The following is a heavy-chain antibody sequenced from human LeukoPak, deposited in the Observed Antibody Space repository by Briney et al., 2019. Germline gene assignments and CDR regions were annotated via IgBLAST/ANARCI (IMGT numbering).Heavy chain of an antibody. V-gene: IGHV3-21*01. CDR3: ARDHDMTTVTTDAFDI. J-gene: IGHJ3*02. Sequence: GGSLRLSCAACGFSISNYWMNWVRQAPGKGLEWVSSISSSSSYIYYADSVKGRFTISRDNAKNSLYLQMNSLRAEDTAVYYCARDHDMTTVTTDAFDIWGQGTMVTVSS. CDR2: ISSSSSYI. D-gene: IGHD4-17*01. CDR1: GFSISNYW.